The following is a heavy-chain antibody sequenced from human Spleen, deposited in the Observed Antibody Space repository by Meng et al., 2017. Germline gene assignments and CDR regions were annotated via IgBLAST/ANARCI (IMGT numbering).Heavy chain of an antibody. CDR1: GFSLSTPEEG. D-gene: IGHD3-22*01. CDR3: AHSTDILDHSGYYSFDF. Sequence: SGPTLVTPTQTLTLTCTFSGFSLSTPEEGVAWIRQPPGKALEWLALVNGDGDKRYSPSLKSRLTITKDTSKNQVVLTMTIMDPVNTATYYCAHSTDILDHSGYYSFDFWGQGTLVTVSS. J-gene: IGHJ4*02. V-gene: IGHV2-5*02. CDR2: VNGDGDK.